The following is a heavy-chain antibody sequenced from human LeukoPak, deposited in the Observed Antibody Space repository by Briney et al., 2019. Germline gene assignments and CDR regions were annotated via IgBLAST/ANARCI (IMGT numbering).Heavy chain of an antibody. CDR3: ARDERRYCSSTSCYYLH. CDR2: IYTSGST. CDR1: GGSISSYY. D-gene: IGHD2-2*01. V-gene: IGHV4-4*07. J-gene: IGHJ4*02. Sequence: SETLSLTCTVSGGSISSYYWSWIRQPAGKGLEWIGRIYTSGSTNYNPSLKSRVTMSVDTSKNQFSLKLSSVTAADTAVYYCARDERRYCSSTSCYYLHWGQGTLVTVSS.